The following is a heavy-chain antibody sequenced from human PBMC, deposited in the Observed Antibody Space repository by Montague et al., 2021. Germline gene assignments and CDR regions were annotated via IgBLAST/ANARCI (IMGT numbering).Heavy chain of an antibody. CDR2: ITFDGSST. V-gene: IGHV3-74*01. J-gene: IGHJ3*02. CDR1: GFRFSSYW. Sequence: SRRLSCAASGFRFSSYWMHWFRQAPGKGLLWVSRITFDGSSTSFADSVKGRFTTSRDNAKATLYLQMNSLRVEDTAVYYCARNLASASPEAFEIWGHGTMVTVSS. D-gene: IGHD6-13*01. CDR3: ARNLASASPEAFEI.